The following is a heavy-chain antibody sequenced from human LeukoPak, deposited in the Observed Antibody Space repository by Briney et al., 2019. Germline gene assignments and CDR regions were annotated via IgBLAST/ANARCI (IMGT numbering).Heavy chain of an antibody. V-gene: IGHV4-59*11. Sequence: SETLSLTCTVSGASISGHYWIWIRQPPGRGLEWIGYVYSSGSTNYNPSLKSRVTMSVDTSKNQFSLKLSSVPAADTAVYYCARDSSGYNWFDPWGQGTLVTVSS. J-gene: IGHJ5*02. CDR2: VYSSGST. CDR3: ARDSSGYNWFDP. CDR1: GASISGHY. D-gene: IGHD3-22*01.